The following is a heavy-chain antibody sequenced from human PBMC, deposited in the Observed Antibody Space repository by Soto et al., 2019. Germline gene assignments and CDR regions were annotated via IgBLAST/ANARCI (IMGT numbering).Heavy chain of an antibody. CDR2: ISYDGSNK. J-gene: IGHJ6*02. V-gene: IGHV3-30*18. CDR3: AKDRQRFGKYGMDV. D-gene: IGHD3-10*01. Sequence: GGSLRPSCAAPGFTFSSYGMHWFRPAPGKGLEGVAVISYDGSNKYYADSVKGRFTISRDNSKNTLYLQMNSLRAEDTAVYYCAKDRQRFGKYGMDVWGQGTTVTVSS. CDR1: GFTFSSYG.